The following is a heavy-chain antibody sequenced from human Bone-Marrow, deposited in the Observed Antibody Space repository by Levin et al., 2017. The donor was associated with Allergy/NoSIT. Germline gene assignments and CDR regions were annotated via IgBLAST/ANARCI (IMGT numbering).Heavy chain of an antibody. Sequence: GGSLRLSCAASGFTFSSYSMNWVRQAPGKGLEWVSSISSSSSYIYYADSVKGRFTISRDNAKNSLYLQMNSLRAEDTAVYYCARDALYSSSWYYYDYYMDVWGKGTTVTVSS. CDR3: ARDALYSSSWYYYDYYMDV. CDR1: GFTFSSYS. J-gene: IGHJ6*03. CDR2: ISSSSSYI. D-gene: IGHD6-13*01. V-gene: IGHV3-21*01.